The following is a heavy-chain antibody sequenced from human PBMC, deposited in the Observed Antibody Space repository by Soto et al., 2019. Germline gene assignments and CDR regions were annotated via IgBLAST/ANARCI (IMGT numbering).Heavy chain of an antibody. D-gene: IGHD6-19*01. CDR1: GFTFSSYS. V-gene: IGHV3-48*01. J-gene: IGHJ6*02. CDR3: ARHLSGIAVAGPPLGDYYYGMDV. CDR2: ISSSSSTI. Sequence: GGSLRLSCAASGFTFSSYSMNWVRQAPGKGLEWVSYISSSSSTIYYADSVKGQVTISADKSISTAYLQWSSLKASDTAMYYCARHLSGIAVAGPPLGDYYYGMDVWGQGTTVTVSS.